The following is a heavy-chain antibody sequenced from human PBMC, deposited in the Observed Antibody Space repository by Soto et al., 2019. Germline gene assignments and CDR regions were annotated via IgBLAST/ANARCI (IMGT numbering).Heavy chain of an antibody. D-gene: IGHD5-18*01. Sequence: VHLQESGPGLLKPSETLSLTCTVSGGSINNFYWSWIRQTPGKGLEWMGYISYSGITNYNPSLKSRITISGDTSKNQFSLKLSSVTAADAAVYYCARDVRGYSYGYDAFDIWGQGTLVTVSS. CDR3: ARDVRGYSYGYDAFDI. J-gene: IGHJ3*02. CDR1: GGSINNFY. V-gene: IGHV4-59*01. CDR2: ISYSGIT.